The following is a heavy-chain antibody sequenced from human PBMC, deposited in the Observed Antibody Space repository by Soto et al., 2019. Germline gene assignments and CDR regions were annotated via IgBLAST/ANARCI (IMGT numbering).Heavy chain of an antibody. CDR2: ISAYNGNT. V-gene: IGHV1-18*01. D-gene: IGHD6-19*01. J-gene: IGHJ4*02. CDR3: AREESHSSGWYFDY. Sequence: GASVKVSCKXSGYTFTSYGISWVRQAPGQGLEWMGWISAYNGNTNYAQKLQGRVTMTTDTSTSTAYMELRSLRSDDTAVYYCAREESHSSGWYFDYWGQGTLVTVSS. CDR1: GYTFTSYG.